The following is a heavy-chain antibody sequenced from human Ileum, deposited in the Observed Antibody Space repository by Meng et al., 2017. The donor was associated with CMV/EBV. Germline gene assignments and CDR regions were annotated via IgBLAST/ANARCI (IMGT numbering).Heavy chain of an antibody. CDR3: ARKNSGADLDL. CDR2: IDWNTGRR. CDR1: GFTFDGFA. V-gene: IGHV3-9*01. Sequence: LKISCAASGFTFDGFAMHWLRQGPGKGLEWVSGIDWNTGRREYADSVKGRFTISRDDAENSLYLYMNSLRPEDTAVYYCARKNSGADLDLWGQGTLVTVSS. J-gene: IGHJ5*02. D-gene: IGHD6-19*01.